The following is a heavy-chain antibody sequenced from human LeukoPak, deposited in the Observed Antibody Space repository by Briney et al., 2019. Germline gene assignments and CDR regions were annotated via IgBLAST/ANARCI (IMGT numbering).Heavy chain of an antibody. CDR2: IYYSGST. CDR1: GGSISSYY. V-gene: IGHV4-59*08. J-gene: IGHJ4*02. D-gene: IGHD3-3*01. Sequence: PSETLSLTCTVSGGSISSYYWSWIRQPPGKGLEWIGYIYYSGSTNYNPSLKSRVTISVDTSKNQFSLKLSSVTAADTAVYYCARHFLEWLSDYYFDYWGQGTLVTVSS. CDR3: ARHFLEWLSDYYFDY.